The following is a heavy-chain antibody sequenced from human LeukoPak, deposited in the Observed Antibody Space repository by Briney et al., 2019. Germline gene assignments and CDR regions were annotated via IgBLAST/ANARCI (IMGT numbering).Heavy chain of an antibody. CDR3: ARRAGAYSHPYDY. Sequence: SGGSLRLSCAASGFTFSSYSMNWVRQAPGKGLEWVSSISSSSSYIYYADSVKGRFTISRDNSKNTLYLRMNSLRAEDTAVYYCARRAGAYSHPYDYWGQGTLVTVSS. V-gene: IGHV3-21*04. CDR1: GFTFSSYS. CDR2: ISSSSSYI. J-gene: IGHJ4*02. D-gene: IGHD4/OR15-4a*01.